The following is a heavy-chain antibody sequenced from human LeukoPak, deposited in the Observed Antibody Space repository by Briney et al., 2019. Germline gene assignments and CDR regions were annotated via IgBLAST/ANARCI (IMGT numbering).Heavy chain of an antibody. CDR2: ISGDAGSGGGRST. CDR3: AKDSLLWFGELFIDH. CDR1: GFTLSNYG. Sequence: GGSLRLSCEASGFTLSNYGMTWVRQAPGKGLECVSFISGDAGSGGGRSTYYAESVKGRFTISRDNSKNTLYLQMNSLRAEDTAVYYCAKDSLLWFGELFIDHWGQGTLVTVSS. J-gene: IGHJ5*02. V-gene: IGHV3-23*01. D-gene: IGHD3-10*01.